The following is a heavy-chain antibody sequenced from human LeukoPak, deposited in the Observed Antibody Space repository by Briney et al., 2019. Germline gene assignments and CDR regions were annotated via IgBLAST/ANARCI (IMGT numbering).Heavy chain of an antibody. J-gene: IGHJ4*02. Sequence: GGSLRLSCAASGFTFSNYWMSWVRQAPGKGLEWVANIKKDGSEKYYVDSMKGRFTISRDNAKNSLFLQMNSLRAEDTAVYYCARDGRYDYGDYDYWGQGTLVTVSS. CDR3: ARDGRYDYGDYDY. D-gene: IGHD4-17*01. CDR1: GFTFSNYW. CDR2: IKKDGSEK. V-gene: IGHV3-7*01.